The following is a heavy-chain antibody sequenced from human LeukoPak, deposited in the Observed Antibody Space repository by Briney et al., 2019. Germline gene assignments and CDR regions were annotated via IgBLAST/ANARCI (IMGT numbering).Heavy chain of an antibody. Sequence: SETLSLTCTVSGGSISSSSYYRGWIRQPPGKGLEWIGSIYYSGSTYYNPSLKSRVTISVDTSKNQFSLKLSSVTAADTAVYYCARHSDLVLFDYWGQGTLVTVSS. D-gene: IGHD2-21*01. CDR2: IYYSGST. J-gene: IGHJ4*02. CDR3: ARHSDLVLFDY. V-gene: IGHV4-39*01. CDR1: GGSISSSSYY.